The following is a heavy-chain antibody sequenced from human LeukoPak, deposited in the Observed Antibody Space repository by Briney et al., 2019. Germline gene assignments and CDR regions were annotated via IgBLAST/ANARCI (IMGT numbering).Heavy chain of an antibody. CDR1: GGSISSSSYY. CDR3: ARATVTMIVGSQFDY. V-gene: IGHV4-39*07. D-gene: IGHD3-22*01. Sequence: SETLSLTCTVSGGSISSSSYYWGWIRQPPGKGLEWIGSIYYSGSTYYNPSLKSRVTISVDTSKNQFSLKLSSVTAADTAVYYCARATVTMIVGSQFDYWGQGTLVTVSS. J-gene: IGHJ4*02. CDR2: IYYSGST.